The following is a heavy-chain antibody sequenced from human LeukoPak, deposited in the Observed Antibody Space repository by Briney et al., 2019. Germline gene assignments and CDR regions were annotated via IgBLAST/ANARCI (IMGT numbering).Heavy chain of an antibody. V-gene: IGHV3-21*01. CDR1: GFTFSSYS. J-gene: IGHJ6*02. D-gene: IGHD2/OR15-2a*01. Sequence: PGGSLRLSCAASGFTFSSYSMNWVRQAPGKGLEWVSSISSSSSYIYYADSVKGRFTISRDNAKNSLYLQMNSLRAEDTAVYYCARDRVLRLYYYYGMDVWGQGTTVTVSS. CDR3: ARDRVLRLYYYYGMDV. CDR2: ISSSSSYI.